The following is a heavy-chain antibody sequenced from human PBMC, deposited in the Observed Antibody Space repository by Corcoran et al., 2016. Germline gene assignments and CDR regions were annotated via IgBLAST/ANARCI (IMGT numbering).Heavy chain of an antibody. CDR2: IRSKANNYAT. CDR1: GFTFSDSA. J-gene: IGHJ6*02. CDR3: SRGIGGYGMDV. Sequence: EVQLVESGGDLVQPGGSLKLSCAASGFTFSDSAIHWVRQASGKGLEWVGRIRSKANNYATMFAASVRGRFTLSGDESKNTAYLQMNSLEIEDTAVYYCSRGIGGYGMDVWGQGTTVTVSS. V-gene: IGHV3-73*02. D-gene: IGHD3-16*01.